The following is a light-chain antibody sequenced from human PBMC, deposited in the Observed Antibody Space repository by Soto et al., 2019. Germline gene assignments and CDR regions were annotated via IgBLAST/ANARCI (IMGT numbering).Light chain of an antibody. J-gene: IGKJ4*01. V-gene: IGKV1D-16*01. CDR2: STS. CDR3: QQYTSYPPT. Sequence: DIQMTQSPSSLSASVGDSVTITCRASQDINNWLAWYQQKPAEAPKSLIISTSTLQSGVPSRFSGSGYGTEFTLTIANLQPEDIAVYYCQQYTSYPPTFGGGTKVEIK. CDR1: QDINNW.